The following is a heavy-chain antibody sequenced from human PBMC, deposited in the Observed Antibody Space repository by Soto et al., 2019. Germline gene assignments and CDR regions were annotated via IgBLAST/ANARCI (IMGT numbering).Heavy chain of an antibody. V-gene: IGHV1-18*01. CDR2: ISAYNGNT. CDR3: AREVWTYYDILPQANAFDI. J-gene: IGHJ3*02. Sequence: QVQLVQSGAEVKKPGASVKVSCKASGYTFTSYGIIWVRQAPGQGLEWMGWISAYNGNTNYAQKLQGRVTMTTDTSTSTAYMELRSLRSDDTAVYYCAREVWTYYDILPQANAFDIWGQGTMVTVSS. D-gene: IGHD3-9*01. CDR1: GYTFTSYG.